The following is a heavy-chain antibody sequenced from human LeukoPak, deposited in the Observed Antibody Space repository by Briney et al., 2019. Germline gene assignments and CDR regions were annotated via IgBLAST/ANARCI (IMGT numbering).Heavy chain of an antibody. CDR1: GYTFTVYY. D-gene: IGHD3-22*01. J-gene: IGHJ4*02. CDR2: INPNSGGT. CDR3: ARDYYDSSGYRN. Sequence: ASVTVSCKASGYTFTVYYMHWVRQAPGQGLEWMGWINPNSGGTNYAQKFQGRVTMTRDTSISTAYMELSRLRSDDTAVYYCARDYYDSSGYRNWGQGTLVTVSS. V-gene: IGHV1-2*02.